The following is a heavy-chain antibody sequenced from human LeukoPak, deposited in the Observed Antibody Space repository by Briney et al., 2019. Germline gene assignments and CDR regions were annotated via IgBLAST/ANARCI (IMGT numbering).Heavy chain of an antibody. Sequence: GESLKISCKGSGYSFTSYWISWVRQMPGKGLEWMGRIDPSDSYTNYSPSFQGHVTISADKSISTAYLQWSSLKASDTAMYYCVSMRDSSSWYGGLVDYWGQGTLVTVSS. V-gene: IGHV5-10-1*01. CDR3: VSMRDSSSWYGGLVDY. J-gene: IGHJ4*02. CDR2: IDPSDSYT. D-gene: IGHD6-13*01. CDR1: GYSFTSYW.